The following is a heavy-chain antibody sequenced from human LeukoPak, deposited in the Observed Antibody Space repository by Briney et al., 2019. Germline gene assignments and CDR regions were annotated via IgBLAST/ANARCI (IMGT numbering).Heavy chain of an antibody. V-gene: IGHV3-30*18. Sequence: GGSLRLSCAASGFTFSSYGMLWVRPAPGQGLELVAVISYDGSNKYYADSVKGRFTISRDNSKNTLYLQMNSLRAEDTAVYYCAKAAYVGPDIDYWGQGTLVTVSS. CDR2: ISYDGSNK. CDR3: AKAAYVGPDIDY. J-gene: IGHJ4*02. D-gene: IGHD3-10*01. CDR1: GFTFSSYG.